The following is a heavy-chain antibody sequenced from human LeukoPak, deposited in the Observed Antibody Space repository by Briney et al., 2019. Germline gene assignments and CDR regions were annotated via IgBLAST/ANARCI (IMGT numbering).Heavy chain of an antibody. CDR3: ARDQMTTVTTFDY. CDR1: GFTFSDYY. CDR2: ISSSGSTI. V-gene: IGHV3-11*04. Sequence: GESLRLSCAASGFTFSDYYMSWLRQAPGKGLEWVSYISSSGSTIYYADSVKGRFTISRDNAKNSLYLQMNSLRAEDTAVYYCARDQMTTVTTFDYWGQGTLVTVSS. D-gene: IGHD4-17*01. J-gene: IGHJ4*02.